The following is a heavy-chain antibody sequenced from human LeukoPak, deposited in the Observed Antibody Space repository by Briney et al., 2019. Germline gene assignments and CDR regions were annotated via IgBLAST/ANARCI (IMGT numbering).Heavy chain of an antibody. V-gene: IGHV1-2*02. D-gene: IGHD3-22*01. J-gene: IGHJ4*02. CDR3: AAYYYDSSGYYLFDY. CDR1: GYTFTGYY. CDR2: INPNSGGT. Sequence: ASVKVSCKASGYTFTGYYMHWVRQAPGQGLEWMGWINPNSGGTNYAQKSQGRVTMTRDTSISTACVELSRLRSDDTAVYYCAAYYYDSSGYYLFDYWGQGTLVTVSS.